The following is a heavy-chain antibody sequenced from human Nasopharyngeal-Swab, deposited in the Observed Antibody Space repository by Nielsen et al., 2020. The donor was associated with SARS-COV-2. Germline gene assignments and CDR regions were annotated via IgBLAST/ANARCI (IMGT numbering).Heavy chain of an antibody. Sequence: WIRQPPGKGLEWIGYIYYSTNTNYNPSRSTSYNPFLKSRVTVSGDPSRSQFSLKLSSVTAADSAVYYCARHTYHYYYFYMDVWGRGTTVTVSS. D-gene: IGHD2-21*01. CDR3: ARHTYHYYYFYMDV. J-gene: IGHJ6*03. CDR2: IYYSTNT. V-gene: IGHV4-59*08.